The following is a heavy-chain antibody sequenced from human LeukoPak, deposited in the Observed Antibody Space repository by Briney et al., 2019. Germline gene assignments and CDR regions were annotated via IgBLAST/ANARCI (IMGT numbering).Heavy chain of an antibody. CDR2: IKRDGSEK. CDR1: ELTFSSYW. Sequence: GGSLRLSCAASELTFSSYWMTWVRQAPGKGLEWVADIKRDGSEKYYVDSVKGRFSISRDNAKNSLYLQMNSLRAEDTAVYYCARDFEFGSAAGTPNWGQETLVTVSS. D-gene: IGHD6-13*01. CDR3: ARDFEFGSAAGTPN. V-gene: IGHV3-7*01. J-gene: IGHJ4*02.